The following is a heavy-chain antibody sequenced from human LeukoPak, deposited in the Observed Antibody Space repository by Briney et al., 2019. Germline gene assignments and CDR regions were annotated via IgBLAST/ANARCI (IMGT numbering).Heavy chain of an antibody. CDR1: GSTFSSYW. V-gene: IGHV3-7*03. Sequence: GGSLRLSCAASGSTFSSYWMSWVRQAPGKGLEWVANIKQDGSEKYYVDSVKGRFTISRDNAKNSLYLQMNSLRAEDTAVYYCARVPRGGSSHYFDYWGQGTLVTVSS. CDR3: ARVPRGGSSHYFDY. CDR2: IKQDGSEK. D-gene: IGHD6-13*01. J-gene: IGHJ4*02.